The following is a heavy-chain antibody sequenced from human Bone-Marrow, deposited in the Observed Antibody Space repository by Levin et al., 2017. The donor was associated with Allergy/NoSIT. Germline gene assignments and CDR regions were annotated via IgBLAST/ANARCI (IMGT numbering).Heavy chain of an antibody. J-gene: IGHJ6*02. D-gene: IGHD6-13*01. CDR2: ISYDGSRK. Sequence: GGSLRLSCTVSRFPFDTYAMHWVRQAPGKGLEWVAVISYDGSRKYYADSVKGRLAISRDNSKNTVYLQLNSLRVEDTAMYYCARHWAAAAGSGDYFYGLDVWGRGTTVTVSS. V-gene: IGHV3-30*03. CDR1: RFPFDTYA. CDR3: ARHWAAAAGSGDYFYGLDV.